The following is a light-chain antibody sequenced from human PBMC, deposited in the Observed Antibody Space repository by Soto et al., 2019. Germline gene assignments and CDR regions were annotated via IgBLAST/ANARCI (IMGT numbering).Light chain of an antibody. J-gene: IGKJ1*01. CDR2: DAS. CDR3: QKYKSAPRT. CDR1: QGISNY. V-gene: IGKV1-27*01. Sequence: DIQMTQSPSSLSASVGDRVTITCRASQGISNYLAWYQQKPGKVPKLLIYDASTLQSGVPSRFSGRASATVFILTISSLQPEDVATYYCQKYKSAPRTFGQGTKVEIK.